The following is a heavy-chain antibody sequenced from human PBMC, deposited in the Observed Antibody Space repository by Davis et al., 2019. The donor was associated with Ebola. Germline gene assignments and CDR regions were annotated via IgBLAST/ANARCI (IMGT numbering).Heavy chain of an antibody. CDR1: GYPFTKYY. D-gene: IGHD3-10*01. Sequence: AASVKVSCKASGYPFTKYYIHWVRQAPGHGLEWLGVINPSGGGTWLAQKLQGRVTMTTDTSTSTAYMELRSLRSDDTAVYYCASDKTPGNYWGQGTLVTVSS. V-gene: IGHV1-46*01. J-gene: IGHJ4*02. CDR2: INPSGGGT. CDR3: ASDKTPGNY.